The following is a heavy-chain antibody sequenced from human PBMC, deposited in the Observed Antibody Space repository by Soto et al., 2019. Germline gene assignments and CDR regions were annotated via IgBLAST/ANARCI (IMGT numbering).Heavy chain of an antibody. V-gene: IGHV1-69*02. CDR3: AKPLAGTDQNAYDI. Sequence: QVQLVQSGAEVKKPGSSVRVSCTVSGGTFTTYTIDLVRQAPGQGLDCMGRIIPVIGLTNYGLPGRVTITAETSTSTAYLELSGLKSENKTMYYYAKPLAGTDQNAYDIWSQGTMVTVSS. D-gene: IGHD2-8*02. J-gene: IGHJ3*02. CDR1: GGTFTTYT. CDR2: IIPVIGLT.